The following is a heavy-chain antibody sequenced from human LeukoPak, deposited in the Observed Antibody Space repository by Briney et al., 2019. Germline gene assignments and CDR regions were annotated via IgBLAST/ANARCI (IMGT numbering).Heavy chain of an antibody. CDR3: ARSHSGSYY. J-gene: IGHJ4*02. D-gene: IGHD1-26*01. Sequence: ASVKVSFKASGGTFSSYAISWVRQPPGQGLEWVGGIIPIFGTANYAQKFQGRVTIPADEPTSTAYMELSSLRSEDTAVYYCARSHSGSYYWGQGTLVTVSS. CDR1: GGTFSSYA. CDR2: IIPIFGTA. V-gene: IGHV1-69*13.